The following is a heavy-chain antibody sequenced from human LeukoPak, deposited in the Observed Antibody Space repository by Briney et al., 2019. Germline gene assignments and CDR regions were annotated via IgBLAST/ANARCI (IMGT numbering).Heavy chain of an antibody. CDR2: IYTSGST. Sequence: SETLSLTCTVSGGSISSYYWSWIRQPAGKGLEWIGRIYTSGSTNYNPSLKSRVTMSVDTSKNQFSLKLSSVTAADTAVYYYAAYSSSSGWYDPWGQGTLVTVSS. D-gene: IGHD6-6*01. J-gene: IGHJ5*02. V-gene: IGHV4-4*07. CDR3: AAYSSSSGWYDP. CDR1: GGSISSYY.